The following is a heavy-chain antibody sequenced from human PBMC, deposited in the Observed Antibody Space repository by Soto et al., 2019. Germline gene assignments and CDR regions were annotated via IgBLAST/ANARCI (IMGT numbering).Heavy chain of an antibody. D-gene: IGHD3-22*01. Sequence: SQTLSLTCAISGDSVSSNSAAWNWIRQSPSRGLEWLGRTYYRSKWYNDYAVSVKSRITINPDTSKNQFSLQLNSVTPEDTAVYYCARDGVKHYYDSSGYYAKSPFDPWGQGTLVTVSS. CDR2: TYYRSKWYN. J-gene: IGHJ5*02. V-gene: IGHV6-1*01. CDR1: GDSVSSNSAA. CDR3: ARDGVKHYYDSSGYYAKSPFDP.